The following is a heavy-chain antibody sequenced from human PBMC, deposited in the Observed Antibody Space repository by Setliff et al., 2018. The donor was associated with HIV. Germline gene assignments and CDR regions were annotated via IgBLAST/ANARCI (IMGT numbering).Heavy chain of an antibody. CDR2: IHTSGST. D-gene: IGHD3-9*01. Sequence: PSETLSLTCTVSGGSISSGSYYWSWIRQPAGKGLEWIGRIHTSGSTNYNPSLKSRVTISVDTSKNQFSLKLSSVTAADTAMYYCARRYRLVVYDAFDVWGQGTKVTVSS. J-gene: IGHJ3*01. CDR1: GGSISSGSYY. V-gene: IGHV4-61*02. CDR3: ARRYRLVVYDAFDV.